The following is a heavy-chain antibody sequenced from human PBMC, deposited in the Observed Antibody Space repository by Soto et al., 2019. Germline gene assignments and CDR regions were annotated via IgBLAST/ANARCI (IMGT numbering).Heavy chain of an antibody. CDR3: AVPPCGSSSWYGFFQH. J-gene: IGHJ1*01. Sequence: QVQLVESGGGVVQPGRSLRLSCAASGFSFSSNGMHWVRQAPGKGLEWVAVISYDGSNKYYADSVKGRFTISRDNSKNTLSLQMNSLRAEDTAVYYCAVPPCGSSSWYGFFQHWGQGTLVTVSS. CDR2: ISYDGSNK. D-gene: IGHD6-13*01. V-gene: IGHV3-30*03. CDR1: GFSFSSNG.